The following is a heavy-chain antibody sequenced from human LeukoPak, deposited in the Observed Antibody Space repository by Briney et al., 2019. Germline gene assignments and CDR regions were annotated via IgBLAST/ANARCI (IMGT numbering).Heavy chain of an antibody. Sequence: ASVKVSCKASGYTFTSYDINWVRQATGQGLEWMGWMNPNSGNTGYAQKFQGRVTMTRNTSISTAYMELSSLRSEDTAVYYCARDLAAAGKDAFDIWGQGTMVTVSS. J-gene: IGHJ3*02. CDR2: MNPNSGNT. D-gene: IGHD6-13*01. CDR1: GYTFTSYD. V-gene: IGHV1-8*02. CDR3: ARDLAAAGKDAFDI.